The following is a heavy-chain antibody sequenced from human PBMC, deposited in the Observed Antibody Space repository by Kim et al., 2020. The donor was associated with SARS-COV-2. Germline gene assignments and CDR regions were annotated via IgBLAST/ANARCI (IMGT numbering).Heavy chain of an antibody. V-gene: IGHV3-21*01. D-gene: IGHD1-1*01. CDR2: ISSSSSYI. J-gene: IGHJ6*02. CDR3: ARARSWYNWNPLHGMDV. Sequence: GGSLRLSCAASGFTFSSYSMNWVRQAPGKGLEWVSSISSSSSYIYYADSVKGRFTISRDNAKNSLYLQMNSLRAEDTAVYYCARARSWYNWNPLHGMDVWGQGTTVTVSS. CDR1: GFTFSSYS.